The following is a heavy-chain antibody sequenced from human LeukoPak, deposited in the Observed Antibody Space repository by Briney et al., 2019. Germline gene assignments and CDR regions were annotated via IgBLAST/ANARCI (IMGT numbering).Heavy chain of an antibody. J-gene: IGHJ4*01. D-gene: IGHD3-10*01. CDR1: GFTFSNYA. V-gene: IGHV3-23*01. Sequence: GGSLRLSCAASGFTFSNYAMSWVRQAPGKGLEWVSTISTSGSNTYYADSVKGRFTIPRDNSKSTLYLQMNSLRADDMAVYYCAKLPYGSVDYWGQGALVTVSS. CDR2: ISTSGSNT. CDR3: AKLPYGSVDY.